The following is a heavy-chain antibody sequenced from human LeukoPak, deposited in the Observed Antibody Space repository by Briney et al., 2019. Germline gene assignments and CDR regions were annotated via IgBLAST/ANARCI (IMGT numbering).Heavy chain of an antibody. D-gene: IGHD1-7*01. CDR3: ARDIDNWNFSNAFDI. CDR1: GLTFSSYA. J-gene: IGHJ3*02. Sequence: GGSLRLSCAASGLTFSSYAMHWVRQAPGKGLERVAVISYDGSNKYYADSVKGRFTISRDNSKNTLYLQMNSLRAEDTAVYYCARDIDNWNFSNAFDIWGQGTMVTVSS. CDR2: ISYDGSNK. V-gene: IGHV3-30*04.